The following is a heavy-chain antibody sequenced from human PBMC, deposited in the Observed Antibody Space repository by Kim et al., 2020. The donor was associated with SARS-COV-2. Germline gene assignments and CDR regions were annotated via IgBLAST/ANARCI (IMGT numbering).Heavy chain of an antibody. J-gene: IGHJ6*03. Sequence: STPPAGSRVAISIDTSKNQFSLNLRSVTAADTALYYCARDRGGLKHYMDVWGKGTAVTISS. V-gene: IGHV4-59*01. CDR3: ARDRGGLKHYMDV. D-gene: IGHD3-10*01.